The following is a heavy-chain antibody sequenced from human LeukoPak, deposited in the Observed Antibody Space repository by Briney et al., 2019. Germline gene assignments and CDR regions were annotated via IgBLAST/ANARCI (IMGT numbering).Heavy chain of an antibody. V-gene: IGHV5-51*01. CDR2: IYPGDSDT. J-gene: IGHJ4*02. Sequence: GESLKISCKGSGYSFTSYWIGWVCQMPGKGLEWMGIIYPGDSDTRYSPSFQGQVTISADKPISTAYLQWSSLKASDTAMYYCARHSYYYGSGIDYWGQGTLVTVSS. CDR1: GYSFTSYW. D-gene: IGHD3-10*01. CDR3: ARHSYYYGSGIDY.